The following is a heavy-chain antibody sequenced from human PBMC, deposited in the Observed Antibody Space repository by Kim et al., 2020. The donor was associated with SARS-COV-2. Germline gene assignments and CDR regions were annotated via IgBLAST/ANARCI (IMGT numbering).Heavy chain of an antibody. D-gene: IGHD6-13*01. V-gene: IGHV3-53*01. Sequence: KGRFTVSRDNSKNTLYLQMNSLRDEDTAVYYCARVLFESFYSSSWYTFDYWGQGTLVTVSS. CDR3: ARVLFESFYSSSWYTFDY. J-gene: IGHJ4*02.